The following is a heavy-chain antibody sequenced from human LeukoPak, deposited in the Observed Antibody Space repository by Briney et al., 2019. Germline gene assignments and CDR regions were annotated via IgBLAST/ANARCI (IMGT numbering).Heavy chain of an antibody. CDR2: IYHSGST. J-gene: IGHJ2*01. CDR3: ARGYYGSGSYYAKAFWYFDL. CDR1: GGSISSGGYS. V-gene: IGHV4-30-2*01. Sequence: SETLSLTCAVSGGSISSGGYSWSWIRQPPGKGLEWIGYIYHSGSTYYNPSLKSRVTISVDRSKNQFSLKLSSVTAADTAVYYCARGYYGSGSYYAKAFWYFDLWGCGTLVTVSS. D-gene: IGHD3-10*01.